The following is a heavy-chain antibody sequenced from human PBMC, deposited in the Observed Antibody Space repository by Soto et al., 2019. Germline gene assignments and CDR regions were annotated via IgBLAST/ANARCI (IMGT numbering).Heavy chain of an antibody. CDR1: GFTFSSYG. CDR2: IWYDGSKK. CDR3: ASEYWSGGRCYYYGMDV. V-gene: IGHV3-33*01. J-gene: IGHJ6*02. D-gene: IGHD2-15*01. Sequence: QVQLVESGGGVVQPGRSLRLSCAASGFTFSSYGMHWVRQAPGKGLEWVAVIWYDGSKKYYADSVKGRFTISRDNSKNTLYLQRNSLRAEDTAVYYCASEYWSGGRCYYYGMDVWGQGTTVTVSS.